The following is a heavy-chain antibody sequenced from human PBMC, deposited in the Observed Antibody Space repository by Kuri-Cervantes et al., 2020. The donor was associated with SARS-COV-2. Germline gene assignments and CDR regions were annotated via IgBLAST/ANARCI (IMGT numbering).Heavy chain of an antibody. CDR3: ARDRSNVLLWFGELPYYYMDV. J-gene: IGHJ6*03. Sequence: ASVKVSCRASGYTFTSYGISWVRQAPGQGLEWMGWISAYNGNTNYAQKLQGRVTTTTDTSTSTAYMELRSLRSDDTAVYYCARDRSNVLLWFGELPYYYMDVWGKGTTVTVSS. CDR2: ISAYNGNT. V-gene: IGHV1-18*01. CDR1: GYTFTSYG. D-gene: IGHD3-10*01.